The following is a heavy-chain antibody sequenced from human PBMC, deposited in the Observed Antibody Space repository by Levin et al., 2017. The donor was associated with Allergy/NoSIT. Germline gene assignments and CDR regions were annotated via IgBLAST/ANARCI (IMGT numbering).Heavy chain of an antibody. V-gene: IGHV3-64*01. Sequence: GGSLRLSCAASGFTFSSYAMHWVRQAPGKGLEYVSAISSNGGSTYYANSVKGRFTISRDNSKNTLYLQMGSLRAEDMAVYYCARDQTSIRGYSYGDYWGQGTLVTVSS. CDR3: ARDQTSIRGYSYGDY. CDR2: ISSNGGST. D-gene: IGHD5-18*01. CDR1: GFTFSSYA. J-gene: IGHJ4*02.